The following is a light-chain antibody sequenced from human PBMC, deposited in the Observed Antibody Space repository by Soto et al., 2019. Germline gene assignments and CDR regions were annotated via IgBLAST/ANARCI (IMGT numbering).Light chain of an antibody. CDR1: QSIAYY. CDR2: AAS. V-gene: IGKV1-39*01. Sequence: DLQMTQSPSSLSASVGDRVTITCRASQSIAYYGNWFQQKLGKAPKLLIYAASSLQGGVPSRFSGSRSGTDFTRTISSLQPEDFATYYYQQRSNSPMYTFGQGT. J-gene: IGKJ2*01. CDR3: QQRSNSPMYT.